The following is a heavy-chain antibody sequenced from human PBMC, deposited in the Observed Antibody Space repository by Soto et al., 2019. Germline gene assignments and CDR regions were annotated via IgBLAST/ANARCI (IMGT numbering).Heavy chain of an antibody. J-gene: IGHJ4*02. Sequence: EVQMVESGGGLVQPGGSLRLSCAASGFSISDYWMSWVRQAPGKGLEWVGNINEDGSEENYVDSVKGRFTISRDNARNSLYLQMNILRVEDTALYYCCHTWVGGQGTLVTVSS. V-gene: IGHV3-7*01. D-gene: IGHD1-26*01. CDR2: INEDGSEE. CDR3: CHTWV. CDR1: GFSISDYW.